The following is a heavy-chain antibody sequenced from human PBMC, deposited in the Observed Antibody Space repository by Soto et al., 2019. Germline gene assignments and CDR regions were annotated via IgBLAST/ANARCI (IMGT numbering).Heavy chain of an antibody. D-gene: IGHD3-10*01. Sequence: ASVKLSCKASGYTFTSYGISWVRQAPGQGLEWMGWISAYNGNTNYAQKLQGRVTMTTDTSTSTAYMELRSLRSDDTAVYYCARALELLSTSPADYWVQRTLVTVSS. CDR2: ISAYNGNT. J-gene: IGHJ4*02. CDR1: GYTFTSYG. V-gene: IGHV1-18*01. CDR3: ARALELLSTSPADY.